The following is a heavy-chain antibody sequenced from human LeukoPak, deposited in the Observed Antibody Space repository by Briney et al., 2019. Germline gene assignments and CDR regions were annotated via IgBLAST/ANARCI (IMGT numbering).Heavy chain of an antibody. D-gene: IGHD3-22*01. CDR1: GYTFTSYG. V-gene: IGHV1-18*01. CDR2: ISAYNGNT. J-gene: IGHJ4*02. Sequence: ASVKVSCKASGYTFTSYGISWVRQAPGQGLEWTGWISAYNGNTNYAQKLQGRVTMTTDTSTSTAYMELRSLRSDDTAVYYCARDTEDSSGYLSTTPFDYWGQGTLVTVSS. CDR3: ARDTEDSSGYLSTTPFDY.